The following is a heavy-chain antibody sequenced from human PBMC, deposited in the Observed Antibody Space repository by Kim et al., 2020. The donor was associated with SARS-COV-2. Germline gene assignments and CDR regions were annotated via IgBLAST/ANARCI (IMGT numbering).Heavy chain of an antibody. CDR1: GYTLIELS. Sequence: ASVKVSCKVSGYTLIELSMHWVRQAPGKGLEWMGGFDPEDGKITYAQKFQGRVTMTEDTSTDTAYMELSSLRSEDTAMYYCAPYSSGFGPWGQGTLVTVS. CDR2: FDPEDGKI. D-gene: IGHD3-22*01. J-gene: IGHJ5*02. V-gene: IGHV1-24*01. CDR3: APYSSGFGP.